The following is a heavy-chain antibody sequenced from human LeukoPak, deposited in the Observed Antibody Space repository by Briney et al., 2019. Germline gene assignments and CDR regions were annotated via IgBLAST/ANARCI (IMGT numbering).Heavy chain of an antibody. V-gene: IGHV3-21*01. CDR3: AREVNSGGSYDY. Sequence: TGGSLRLSCAASGFTFSSYSMNWVRQAPGKGLEWVSSISSSSSYIYYADSVKGRFTISRDNAKNSLYLQMNSLRAEDTAVYYCAREVNSGGSYDYWGQGTLVTVSS. CDR2: ISSSSSYI. D-gene: IGHD2-15*01. CDR1: GFTFSSYS. J-gene: IGHJ4*02.